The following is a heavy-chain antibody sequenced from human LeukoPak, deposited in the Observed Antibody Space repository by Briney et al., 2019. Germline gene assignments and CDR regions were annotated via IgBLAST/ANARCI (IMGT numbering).Heavy chain of an antibody. Sequence: SGTLSLTCAVYGGSFSGYYWSWIRQPPGKGLEWIGEINHSGSTNYNPSLKSRVTISVDTSKNQFSLKLSSVTAADTAVYYCARVGSATDYWGQGTLVTVSS. J-gene: IGHJ4*02. CDR3: ARVGSATDY. CDR2: INHSGST. CDR1: GGSFSGYY. D-gene: IGHD6-25*01. V-gene: IGHV4-34*01.